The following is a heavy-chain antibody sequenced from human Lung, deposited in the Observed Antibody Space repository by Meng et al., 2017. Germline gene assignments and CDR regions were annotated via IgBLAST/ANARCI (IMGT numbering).Heavy chain of an antibody. CDR1: GYNFPDYY. J-gene: IGHJ4*02. D-gene: IGHD6-13*01. CDR3: ARDEDISAAGKLFGDY. Sequence: QVGVWQSGAGVKKPGASVKVSCKPSGYNFPDYYIHWVRRAPGQGLEWMGRIDPNNDHTQYAQNFQGRVTMTSDTSISTVYMELNGLRSDDTAVYYCARDEDISAAGKLFGDYWGQGTLVTVSS. CDR2: IDPNNDHT. V-gene: IGHV1-2*06.